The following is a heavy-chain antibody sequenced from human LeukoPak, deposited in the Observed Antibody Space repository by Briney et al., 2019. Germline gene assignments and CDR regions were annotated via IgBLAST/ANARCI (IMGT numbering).Heavy chain of an antibody. CDR1: GFTFSSYA. V-gene: IGHV3-53*01. D-gene: IGHD3-22*01. Sequence: GGSLRLSCAASGFTFSSYAMSWVRQAPGKGLEWVSVIYSGGSTYYADSVKGRFTISRDNSKNTLYLQMNSLRAEDTAVYYCARDGRYDSSGYTLDYWGQGTLVTVSS. CDR2: IYSGGST. CDR3: ARDGRYDSSGYTLDY. J-gene: IGHJ4*02.